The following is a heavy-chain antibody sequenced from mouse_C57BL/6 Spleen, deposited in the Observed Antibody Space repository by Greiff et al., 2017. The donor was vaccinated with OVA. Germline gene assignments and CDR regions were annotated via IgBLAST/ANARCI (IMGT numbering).Heavy chain of an antibody. D-gene: IGHD4-1*01. CDR2: ISDGGSYT. CDR3: ARSLTGTGGYYAMDY. V-gene: IGHV5-4*03. CDR1: GFTFSSYA. J-gene: IGHJ4*01. Sequence: EVNVVESGGGLVKPGGSLKLSCAASGFTFSSYAMSWVRQTPEKRLEWVATISDGGSYTYYPDNVKGRFTISRDNAKNNLYMQMSHRKAEDTSMYYCARSLTGTGGYYAMDYWGQGTSVTVSS.